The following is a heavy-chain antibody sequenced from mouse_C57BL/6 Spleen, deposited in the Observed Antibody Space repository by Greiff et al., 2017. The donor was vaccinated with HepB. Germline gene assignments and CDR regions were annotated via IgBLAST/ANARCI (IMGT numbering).Heavy chain of an antibody. Sequence: QVHVKQSGPGLVQPSQSLSITCTVSGFSLTSYGVHWVRQSPGKGLEWLGVIWSGGSTDYNAAFISRLSISKDNSKSQVFFKMNSLQADDTAIYYCASPSTMVTTGAWFAYWGQGTLVTVSA. CDR2: IWSGGST. J-gene: IGHJ3*01. V-gene: IGHV2-2*01. CDR1: GFSLTSYG. CDR3: ASPSTMVTTGAWFAY. D-gene: IGHD2-2*01.